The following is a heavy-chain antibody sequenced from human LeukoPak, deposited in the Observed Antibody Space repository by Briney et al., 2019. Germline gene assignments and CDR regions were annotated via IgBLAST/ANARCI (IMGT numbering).Heavy chain of an antibody. D-gene: IGHD2-2*01. CDR1: GGSISSGGYS. CDR3: ARNQLRDAFDI. Sequence: PSETLSLTCAVSGGSISSGGYSWSRIRQPPGKGLEWIGYIYHSGSTYYNPSLKSRVTISVDRSKNQFSLKLSSVTAADTAVYYCARNQLRDAFDIWGQGTMVTVSS. J-gene: IGHJ3*02. CDR2: IYHSGST. V-gene: IGHV4-30-2*01.